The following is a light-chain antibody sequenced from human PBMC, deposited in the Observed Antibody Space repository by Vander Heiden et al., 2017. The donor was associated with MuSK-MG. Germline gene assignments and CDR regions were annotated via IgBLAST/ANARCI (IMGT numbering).Light chain of an antibody. CDR3: QQDYSTPPWT. CDR1: QSISSY. Sequence: DIQMTQSPSSLSASVGDRVTITCRASQSISSYLNWYQQKPGKAPKLLIYAASSLQSGVPSRFSGSGSGTDFTLTISSLQPEDFATYYCQQDYSTPPWTFGQGTKVEIK. J-gene: IGKJ1*01. CDR2: AAS. V-gene: IGKV1-39*01.